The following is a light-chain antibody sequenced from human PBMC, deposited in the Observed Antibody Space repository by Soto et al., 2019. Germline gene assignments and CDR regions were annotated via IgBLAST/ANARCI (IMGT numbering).Light chain of an antibody. J-gene: IGKJ1*01. CDR3: QQYNNWPPWT. CDR1: QSVRSN. CDR2: GAS. Sequence: EIVMTQSPGTLSVSPGERVTLSCRASQSVRSNLAWYQQKPGQAPRLLIYGASTRATGIPARFSGSGSGTEFTLTISSLQSEDFAVYYCQQYNNWPPWTFGQGTKVDIK. V-gene: IGKV3-15*01.